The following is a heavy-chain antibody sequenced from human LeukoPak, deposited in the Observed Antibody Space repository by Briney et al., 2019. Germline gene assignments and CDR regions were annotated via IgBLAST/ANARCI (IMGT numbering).Heavy chain of an antibody. D-gene: IGHD3-10*01. CDR2: ISSSDDRT. V-gene: IGHV3-23*01. CDR1: GFTFSNYA. Sequence: PGGSLRLSCAASGFTFSNYAMSWVRQAPGKGLEWVSLISSSDDRTYYADSVKGRFTISRDNSKSTLSLQMNSLRAEDTAVYYCAKVPQPLWFGTYCFDYWGQGTLVTVSS. CDR3: AKVPQPLWFGTYCFDY. J-gene: IGHJ4*02.